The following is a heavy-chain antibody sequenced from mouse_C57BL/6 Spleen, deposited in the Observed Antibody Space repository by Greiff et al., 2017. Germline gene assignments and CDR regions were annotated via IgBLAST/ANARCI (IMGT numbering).Heavy chain of an antibody. CDR2: IYPGDGDT. CDR1: GYAFSSSW. Sequence: QVQLQQSGPELVKPGASVQISCKASGYAFSSSWMNWVKQRPGKGLEWIGRIYPGDGDTNYNGKFKGKATRTADKSSSTAYMQLSSLTSEDSAVYFCARRGFDYWGQGTTLTVSA. V-gene: IGHV1-82*01. CDR3: ARRGFDY. J-gene: IGHJ2*01.